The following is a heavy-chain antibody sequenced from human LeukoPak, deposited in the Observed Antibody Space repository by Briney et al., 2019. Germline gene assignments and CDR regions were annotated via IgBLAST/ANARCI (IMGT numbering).Heavy chain of an antibody. CDR3: ARDFGAGTTSGKYYYYYYMDV. Sequence: GASVKVSCKASGYTFTSYGISWVRQAPGQGLEWMGWISAYNGNTNYAQKLQGRVTMTTDTSTSTAYMELRSLRSDDTAVYYCARDFGAGTTSGKYYYYYYMDVWGKGTTVTVSS. D-gene: IGHD1-1*01. CDR2: ISAYNGNT. J-gene: IGHJ6*03. V-gene: IGHV1-18*01. CDR1: GYTFTSYG.